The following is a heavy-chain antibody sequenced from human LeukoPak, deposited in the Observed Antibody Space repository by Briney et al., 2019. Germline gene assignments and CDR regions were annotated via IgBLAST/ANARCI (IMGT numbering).Heavy chain of an antibody. CDR2: IRYDGSNK. CDR1: GFAFSSYG. V-gene: IGHV3-30*02. D-gene: IGHD1-26*01. Sequence: PGGSLRLSCAASGFAFSSYGMHWVRQAPGKGLEWVAFIRYDGSNKYYADSVKGRFTISRDNSKNTLYLQMNSLRAEDTAVYYCAMVLGATTGDFDYWGQGTLVTVSS. J-gene: IGHJ4*02. CDR3: AMVLGATTGDFDY.